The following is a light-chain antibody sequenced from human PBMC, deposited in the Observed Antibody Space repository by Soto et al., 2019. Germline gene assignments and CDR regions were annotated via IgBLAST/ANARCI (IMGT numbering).Light chain of an antibody. Sequence: QSALTQPASVSGSPGQSITISCTGTSSYVGSYNLVSWYQQHPGKAPKLMIYEGSKRPSGVSNRFSGSKSGNTASLTISGLQAEDEADYYCCSYAGSSTLVFSGGTKVTVL. CDR1: SSYVGSYNL. CDR2: EGS. J-gene: IGLJ2*01. CDR3: CSYAGSSTLV. V-gene: IGLV2-23*01.